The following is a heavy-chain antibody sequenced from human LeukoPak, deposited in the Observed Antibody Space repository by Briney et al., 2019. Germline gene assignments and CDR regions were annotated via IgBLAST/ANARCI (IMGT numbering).Heavy chain of an antibody. Sequence: SQTLSLTCTVSVGSISSGSYYWSWIRQPAGKGLEWIGRIYTSGSTNYNPSLKSRVTISVDTSKNQFSLKLSSVTAADTAVYYCARVRLYSNYFYYYGMDVWGQGTTVTVSS. CDR2: IYTSGST. J-gene: IGHJ6*02. V-gene: IGHV4-61*02. CDR1: VGSISSGSYY. CDR3: ARVRLYSNYFYYYGMDV. D-gene: IGHD4-11*01.